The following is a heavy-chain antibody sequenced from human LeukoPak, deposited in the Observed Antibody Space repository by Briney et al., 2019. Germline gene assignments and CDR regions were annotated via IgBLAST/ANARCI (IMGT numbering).Heavy chain of an antibody. CDR1: GFTFTSSA. CDR3: ARAGLVSYHYYFDY. D-gene: IGHD3/OR15-3a*01. CDR2: IVVGSGNT. J-gene: IGHJ4*02. Sequence: SVKVSCKASGFTFTSSAVQWVRQARGQRLEWIGWIVVGSGNTNYAQKFQERVTITRDMSTSTAYMELSSLRSEDTAVYYCARAGLVSYHYYFDYWGQGTLVTVSS. V-gene: IGHV1-58*01.